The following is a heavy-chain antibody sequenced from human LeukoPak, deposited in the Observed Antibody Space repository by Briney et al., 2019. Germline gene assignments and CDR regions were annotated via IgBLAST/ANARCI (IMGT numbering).Heavy chain of an antibody. Sequence: SETLSLTCTVSGDSIRSAFWTWIRQPPGKGLEWIGYIYCSGSTNYNPSLNSRVTISVDTSKNQFSLNLSSMTAADTAVYYCARGRGYSYGLNFDYWGQGTLVTVSS. CDR3: ARGRGYSYGLNFDY. CDR1: GDSIRSAF. J-gene: IGHJ4*02. D-gene: IGHD5-18*01. V-gene: IGHV4-59*01. CDR2: IYCSGST.